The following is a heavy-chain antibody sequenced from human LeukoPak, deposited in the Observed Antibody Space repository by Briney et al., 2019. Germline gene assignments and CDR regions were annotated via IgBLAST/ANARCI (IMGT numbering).Heavy chain of an antibody. J-gene: IGHJ1*01. V-gene: IGHV3-43*02. CDR2: ISGDGGST. CDR1: GFTFDDYA. CDR3: AKDSSGYYYVFQH. Sequence: GGSLRLSCAASGFTFDDYAMHWVRQAPGKGLEWVSLISGDGGSTYYGDSVRGRFTISRDNSKNSLYLQMNSLGTEDTALYYCAKDSSGYYYVFQHWGQGTLVTVSS. D-gene: IGHD3-22*01.